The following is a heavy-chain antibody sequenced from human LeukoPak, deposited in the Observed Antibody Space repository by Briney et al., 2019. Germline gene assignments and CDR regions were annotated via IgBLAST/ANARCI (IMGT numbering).Heavy chain of an antibody. D-gene: IGHD2-2*01. CDR3: ARDAYPYCSSTSCYPFDY. CDR1: GYTFTSHG. V-gene: IGHV1-69*13. CDR2: IIPIFGTA. J-gene: IGHJ4*02. Sequence: GASVKVSCKASGYTFTSHGLSWARQAPGQGLEWMGGIIPIFGTANYAQKFQGRVTITADESTSTAYMELSSLRSEDTAVYYCARDAYPYCSSTSCYPFDYWGQGTLVTVSS.